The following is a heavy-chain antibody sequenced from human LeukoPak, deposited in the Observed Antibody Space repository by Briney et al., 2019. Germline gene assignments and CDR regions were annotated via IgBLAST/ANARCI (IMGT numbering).Heavy chain of an antibody. Sequence: GGSLRLSCAASGFTFSSYAMSWVRQAPGKGLEWVSSFSGSGGSTYYADSVKGRFTISRDNSKNTLYLQMNSLRAEDTAVYYCAKDNRVMDSSGYHYWGQGTLVTVSS. CDR2: FSGSGGST. J-gene: IGHJ4*02. CDR1: GFTFSSYA. V-gene: IGHV3-23*01. D-gene: IGHD3-22*01. CDR3: AKDNRVMDSSGYHY.